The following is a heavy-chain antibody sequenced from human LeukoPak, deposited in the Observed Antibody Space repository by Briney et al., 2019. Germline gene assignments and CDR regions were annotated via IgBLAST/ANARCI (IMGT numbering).Heavy chain of an antibody. CDR3: ARHGDYGDYAGLDNWFDP. CDR2: IWYDGSNK. J-gene: IGHJ5*02. V-gene: IGHV3-33*01. D-gene: IGHD4-17*01. Sequence: PGRSLRLSCAASGFTFSSYGMHWVRQAPGKGLEGVAVIWYDGSNKYYADSVKGRFTISRHNSKNTLYLQMNSLRAEDTAVYYFARHGDYGDYAGLDNWFDPWGQGTLVTVSS. CDR1: GFTFSSYG.